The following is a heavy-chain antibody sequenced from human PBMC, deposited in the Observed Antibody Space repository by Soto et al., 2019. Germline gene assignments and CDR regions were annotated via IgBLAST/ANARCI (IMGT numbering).Heavy chain of an antibody. V-gene: IGHV3-33*01. CDR2: IWYEGSNK. D-gene: IGHD3-10*01. J-gene: IGHJ5*02. CDR1: GFTFSSYG. CDR3: ARDGEVGLGTIPGRFDP. Sequence: GGSLRLSCAASGFTFSSYGMHWVRQAPGKGLEWVAVIWYEGSNKYYADSVKGRFTISRDNSKNTLYLQMNSLRAEDTAVYYCARDGEVGLGTIPGRFDPWGQGTLVTVSS.